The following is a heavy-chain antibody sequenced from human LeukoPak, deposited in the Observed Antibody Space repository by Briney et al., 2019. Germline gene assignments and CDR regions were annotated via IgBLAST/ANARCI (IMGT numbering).Heavy chain of an antibody. Sequence: PSETLSLTCTVSGGSISSYYWSWIRQPPGKGLEWIGYIYYSGSTNYNPSLKSRVTISVDTSKNQFSLKLSSVTAADTAVYYCARDGYYDSSGIDYWGQGTLVTVSS. CDR3: ARDGYYDSSGIDY. CDR1: GGSISSYY. D-gene: IGHD3-22*01. CDR2: IYYSGST. J-gene: IGHJ4*02. V-gene: IGHV4-59*12.